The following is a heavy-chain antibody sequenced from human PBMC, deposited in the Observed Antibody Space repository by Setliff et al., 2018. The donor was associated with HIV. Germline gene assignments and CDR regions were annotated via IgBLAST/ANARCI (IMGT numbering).Heavy chain of an antibody. D-gene: IGHD2-2*02. CDR3: GTDVPYTGGGALYI. CDR1: GFSFSNAW. V-gene: IGHV3-15*07. J-gene: IGHJ3*02. Sequence: GGSLRLSCAASGFSFSNAWMDWVRQAPGKGLEWVGHIKSETYGGTTDYAAPVEGRFTISRDDSKKTLYLQMNSLKSEDTAVYYCGTDVPYTGGGALYIWGQGTMVTVSS. CDR2: IKSETYGGTT.